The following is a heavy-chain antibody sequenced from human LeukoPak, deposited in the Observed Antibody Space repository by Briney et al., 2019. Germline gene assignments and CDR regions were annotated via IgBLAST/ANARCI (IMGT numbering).Heavy chain of an antibody. V-gene: IGHV6-1*01. CDR2: TYYRSTWYN. J-gene: IGHJ5*02. CDR1: GDIVSSNSVT. CDR3: ARRLTQYDCFDP. Sequence: SQTLSLTCALSGDIVSSNSVTWNWIRQSPSRGHEWLGRTYYRSTWYNDYAVSVRGRITVNPDTSKNQFSLHLNSVTPEDTAVYYCARRLTQYDCFDPWGQGILVTVSS. D-gene: IGHD2-2*01.